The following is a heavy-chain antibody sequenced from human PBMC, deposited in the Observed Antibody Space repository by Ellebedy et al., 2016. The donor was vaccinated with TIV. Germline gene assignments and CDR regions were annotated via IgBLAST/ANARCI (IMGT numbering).Heavy chain of an antibody. D-gene: IGHD1-1*01. J-gene: IGHJ6*03. CDR2: INMNTGNP. Sequence: ASVKVSCKASGYTFTAYPINWVRQAPGQGLEWLGWINMNTGNPTYSQGFRGQFVFSLDTSVSTAYLEISGLRAEDTAVYYCARDSRYNWNDWDYYHMDVWGRGTTVTVSS. CDR3: ARDSRYNWNDWDYYHMDV. V-gene: IGHV7-4-1*02. CDR1: GYTFTAYP.